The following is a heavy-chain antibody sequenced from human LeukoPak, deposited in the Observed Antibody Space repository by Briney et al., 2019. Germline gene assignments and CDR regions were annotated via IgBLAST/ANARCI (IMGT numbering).Heavy chain of an antibody. V-gene: IGHV5-10-1*01. J-gene: IGHJ3*02. CDR2: IDPRGSYT. CDR1: GYDFTGYW. CDR3: AILATFGNGFDI. D-gene: IGHD5-12*01. Sequence: GESLQISCPGSGYDFTGYWISWVRQMRGKGLGWMGRIDPRGSYTNYSPSFEGHVTVSADKSINTAYLQWSSLKASDTAIYYCAILATFGNGFDIWGQGTMVTVSS.